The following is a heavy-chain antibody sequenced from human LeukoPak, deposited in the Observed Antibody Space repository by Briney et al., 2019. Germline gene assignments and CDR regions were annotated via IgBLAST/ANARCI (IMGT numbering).Heavy chain of an antibody. J-gene: IGHJ4*02. CDR1: GGSMGSGGYY. CDR2: IYYSGST. CDR3: AGVLGVVPAAIDY. D-gene: IGHD2-2*01. V-gene: IGHV4-31*03. Sequence: PSETLSLTCTVSGGSMGSGGYYWSSIRQHPGKALGWSGYIYYSGSTYYTPSLKSRVTISVDTSKNQFSLKLSSVTAADTAVYSCAGVLGVVPAAIDYWGQGTLVTVSS.